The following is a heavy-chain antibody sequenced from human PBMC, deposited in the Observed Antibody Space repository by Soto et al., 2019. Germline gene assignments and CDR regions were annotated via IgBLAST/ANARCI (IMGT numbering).Heavy chain of an antibody. D-gene: IGHD6-6*01. CDR1: GYTFTSYG. J-gene: IGHJ3*02. CDR2: ISTYNGNP. CDR3: ARAPLYSTSPKSAFDI. V-gene: IGHV1-18*01. Sequence: QVQLVQCGPEVKKPGASVKVSCKASGYTFTSYGISWVRQAPGQGLEWMGWISTYNGNPNYAQKLQGRVTMTTDTSTSTAYMELRSLRSDDTAVFYCARAPLYSTSPKSAFDIWGQGTVVTVSS.